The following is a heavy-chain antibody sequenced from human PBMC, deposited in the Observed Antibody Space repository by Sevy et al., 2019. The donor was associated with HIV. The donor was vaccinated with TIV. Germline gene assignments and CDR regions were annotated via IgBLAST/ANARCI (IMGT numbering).Heavy chain of an antibody. CDR2: ISGSGRST. CDR3: AKDRRDGYYQAYYFDY. D-gene: IGHD1-26*01. CDR1: GFTFSSYA. J-gene: IGHJ4*02. Sequence: GGSLRLSCAASGFTFSSYAMSWVRQAPGKGLEWVSAISGSGRSTYYADSVKGRFTISRDNSKNTLYLQMNSLRAEDTAVYYCAKDRRDGYYQAYYFDYWGQGTLVTVSS. V-gene: IGHV3-23*01.